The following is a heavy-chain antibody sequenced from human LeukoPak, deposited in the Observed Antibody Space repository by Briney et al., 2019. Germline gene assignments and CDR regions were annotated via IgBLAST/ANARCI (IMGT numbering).Heavy chain of an antibody. V-gene: IGHV3-11*06. J-gene: IGHJ3*02. CDR2: IRTSSSYI. Sequence: PGGSLRLSSAASGSPLSDYYMSWIRQAPGNGLEWVSSIRTSSSYIYYADSVKGRFTISRDNAKNSLYLQMNSLRAEDTAVYYCAREKGTMIGWAFDIWGQGTMVTVSS. D-gene: IGHD3-22*01. CDR3: AREKGTMIGWAFDI. CDR1: GSPLSDYY.